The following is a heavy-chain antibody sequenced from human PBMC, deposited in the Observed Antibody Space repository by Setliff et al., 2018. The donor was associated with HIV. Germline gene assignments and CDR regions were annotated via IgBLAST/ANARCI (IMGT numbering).Heavy chain of an antibody. D-gene: IGHD5-18*01. CDR3: AREGRYSYGNPNYMDV. CDR1: GGSISGGSYY. CDR2: IYTSGST. Sequence: PSETLSLTCTVSGGSISGGSYYWSWIRQPAGKGLEWIGHIYTSGSTNYNPSLKSRVTISVGTSKNQFSLKLSSVTAADTAVYYCAREGRYSYGNPNYMDVWGKGTTVTVSS. V-gene: IGHV4-61*09. J-gene: IGHJ6*03.